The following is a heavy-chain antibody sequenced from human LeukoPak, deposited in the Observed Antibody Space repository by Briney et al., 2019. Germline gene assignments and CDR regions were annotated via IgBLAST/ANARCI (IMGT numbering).Heavy chain of an antibody. CDR2: ISSSGSTI. CDR3: ARAEPPIKLRYFDWLPTRGAFDI. Sequence: GGSLRLSCAASGFTFSSYEMNWVRQAPGEGLEWVSYISSSGSTIYYADSVKGRFTISRDNAKNSLYLQMNSLRAEDTAVYYCARAEPPIKLRYFDWLPTRGAFDIWGQGTMVTVSS. CDR1: GFTFSSYE. D-gene: IGHD3-9*01. J-gene: IGHJ3*02. V-gene: IGHV3-48*03.